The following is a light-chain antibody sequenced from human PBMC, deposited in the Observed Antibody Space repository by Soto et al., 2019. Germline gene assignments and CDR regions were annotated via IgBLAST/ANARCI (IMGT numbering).Light chain of an antibody. Sequence: VMTQSPATRSLSPGERVTLSCRASQSVSSKVAWYQQKPGQAPSLLIYGESTRATGIPARFSGSVSGTECTITISSLQSEDCSVYDCQQYNNWTLTFGGGTKVDIK. CDR1: QSVSSK. V-gene: IGKV3-15*01. CDR3: QQYNNWTLT. CDR2: GES. J-gene: IGKJ4*01.